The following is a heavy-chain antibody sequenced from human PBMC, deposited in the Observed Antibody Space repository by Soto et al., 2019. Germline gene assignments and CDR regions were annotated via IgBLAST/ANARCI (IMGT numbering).Heavy chain of an antibody. D-gene: IGHD2-2*03. CDR1: GGCFSGYY. Sequence: PSETLSLTCAVYGGCFSGYYWTWIRQPPGTGLEWIGEINHSGSTNYNPSLKSRVTISVDTSKNQFSLKLTSVTAADTAVYYCARLNGYCVSTGCHGYYGMDVWGQGTTVTVSS. CDR3: ARLNGYCVSTGCHGYYGMDV. CDR2: INHSGST. V-gene: IGHV4-34*01. J-gene: IGHJ6*02.